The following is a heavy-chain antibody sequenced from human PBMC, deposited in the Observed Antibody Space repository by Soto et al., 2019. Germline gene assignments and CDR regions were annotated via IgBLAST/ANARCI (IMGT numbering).Heavy chain of an antibody. Sequence: PGGSLRLSCAGSGFTFSDYYMDWVRQAPGKGLEWVGRSRNKAKKYTTEYAASVKGRSTVSRDDSKNSLYPQMNSLKPEDTAVYYCARISAAVSNAFDIWGRGTMVTVSS. D-gene: IGHD6-13*01. CDR3: ARISAAVSNAFDI. V-gene: IGHV3-72*01. J-gene: IGHJ3*02. CDR1: GFTFSDYY. CDR2: SRNKAKKYTT.